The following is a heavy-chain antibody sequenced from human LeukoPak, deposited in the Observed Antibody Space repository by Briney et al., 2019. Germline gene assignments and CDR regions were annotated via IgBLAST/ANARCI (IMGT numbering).Heavy chain of an antibody. CDR2: IYYSGST. D-gene: IGHD6-13*01. Sequence: SETLSLTCTVSGGSISCHYWSWIRQPPGKGLEWIGYIYYSGSTNYNPSLKSRVTISVDTSKNQFSLKLSSVPAADTAVYYCARVVAAAGTFLWAGYYYYMHVWGKGTTVRVSS. CDR3: ARVVAAAGTFLWAGYYYYMHV. CDR1: GGSISCHY. J-gene: IGHJ6*03. V-gene: IGHV4-59*11.